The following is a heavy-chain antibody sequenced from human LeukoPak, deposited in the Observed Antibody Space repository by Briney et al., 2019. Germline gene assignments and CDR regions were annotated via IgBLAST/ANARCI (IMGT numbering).Heavy chain of an antibody. V-gene: IGHV1-69*04. J-gene: IGHJ6*02. CDR3: ARDLMVIPYGMDV. CDR2: IIPILGIA. CDR1: GYTFTGYY. Sequence: SVKVSCKASGYTFTGYYMHWVRQAPGQGLEWMGRIIPILGIANYAQKFQGRVTITADKSTSTAYMELSSLRSEDTAVYYCARDLMVIPYGMDVWGQGTTVTVSS. D-gene: IGHD3-22*01.